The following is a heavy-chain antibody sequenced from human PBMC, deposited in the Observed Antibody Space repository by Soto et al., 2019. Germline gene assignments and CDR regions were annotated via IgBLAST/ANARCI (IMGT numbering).Heavy chain of an antibody. Sequence: SETLSLTCTVSGGSISSYYWSWIRQPPGKGLEWIGYIYYSGSTNYNPSLKSRVTISVDTSKNQFSLKLSSVTAADTAVYYCARVSRTTDAFDIWGQGTMVTVS. CDR1: GGSISSYY. CDR3: ARVSRTTDAFDI. J-gene: IGHJ3*02. D-gene: IGHD4-17*01. V-gene: IGHV4-59*01. CDR2: IYYSGST.